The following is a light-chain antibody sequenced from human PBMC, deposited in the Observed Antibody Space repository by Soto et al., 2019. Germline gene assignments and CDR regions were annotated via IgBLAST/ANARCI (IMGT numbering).Light chain of an antibody. CDR1: RSNIGNNY. CDR3: ATWDDSLNAVV. Sequence: QSVLTQPPSASGTPGQTVTISCSGSRSNIGNNYVCWYQQLPGAAPKLLIYRNTQRPSGVPDRFSGSKSGTAASLAISGLRSEDEADYYCATWDDSLNAVVFGGGTKLTVL. CDR2: RNT. J-gene: IGLJ2*01. V-gene: IGLV1-47*01.